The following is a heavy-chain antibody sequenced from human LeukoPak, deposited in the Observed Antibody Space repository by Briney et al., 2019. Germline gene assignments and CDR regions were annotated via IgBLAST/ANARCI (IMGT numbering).Heavy chain of an antibody. V-gene: IGHV4-34*01. J-gene: IGHJ2*01. CDR2: INHSGST. CDR1: GGSFSGYY. D-gene: IGHD3-10*01. Sequence: PSETLSLTCAVYGGSFSGYYWSWIRQPPGKGLEWIGEINHSGSTNYNPSLKSRVTISVDTSKNQFSLKLSSVTAADTAVYYCASPNRVVWFGDPGRYFDLWGRGTLVTVSS. CDR3: ASPNRVVWFGDPGRYFDL.